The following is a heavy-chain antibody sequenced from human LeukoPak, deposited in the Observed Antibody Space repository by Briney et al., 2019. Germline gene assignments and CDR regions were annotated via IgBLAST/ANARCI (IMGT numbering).Heavy chain of an antibody. CDR3: ARVGYGDTWGYDQFDY. CDR2: INPNSGGT. V-gene: IGHV1-2*02. Sequence: ASVKVSCKASGYTFTGYYMHWVRQAPGQGLEWMGWINPNSGGTNYAQKFQGRVTMTRDTSISTAYMELSRLRSEDTAVYYCARVGYGDTWGYDQFDYWGQGTLVTVSS. CDR1: GYTFTGYY. J-gene: IGHJ4*02. D-gene: IGHD5-12*01.